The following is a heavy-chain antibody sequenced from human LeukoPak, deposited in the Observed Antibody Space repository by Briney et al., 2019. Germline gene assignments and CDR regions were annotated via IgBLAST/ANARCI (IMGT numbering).Heavy chain of an antibody. Sequence: SETLSLTCTVSGGSISSYYRSWIRQPPGKGLEWIGYIYYSGSTNYNPSLKSRVTISVDTSKNQFSLKLSSVTAADTAVYYCARGTLDSSGYYRGDYFDYWGQGTLVTVSS. J-gene: IGHJ4*02. V-gene: IGHV4-59*01. CDR1: GGSISSYY. CDR3: ARGTLDSSGYYRGDYFDY. CDR2: IYYSGST. D-gene: IGHD3-22*01.